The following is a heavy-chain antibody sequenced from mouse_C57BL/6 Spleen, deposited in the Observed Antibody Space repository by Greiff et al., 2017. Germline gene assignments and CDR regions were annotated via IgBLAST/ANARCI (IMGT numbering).Heavy chain of an antibody. J-gene: IGHJ4*01. CDR2: IWSDGST. V-gene: IGHV2-6*02. D-gene: IGHD1-1*01. CDR3: ARNYYGSSYERDAMDY. Sequence: QVQLKQSGPGLVAPSQSLSITCTVSGFSLTSYGVHWVRQPPGKGLEWLVVIWSDGSTTYNSAIKYRLSISKDNSKSQVFLKMNSLQTDDTAMYYWARNYYGSSYERDAMDYWGQGTSVTVSS. CDR1: GFSLTSYG.